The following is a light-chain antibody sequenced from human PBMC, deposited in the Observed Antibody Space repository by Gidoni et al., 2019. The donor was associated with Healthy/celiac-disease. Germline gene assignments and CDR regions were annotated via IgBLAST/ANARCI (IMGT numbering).Light chain of an antibody. CDR1: ALPKQS. J-gene: IGLJ2*01. CDR2: KDS. Sequence: SYELPQPPSVSVSPGQTARLTCSGDALPKQSAYWYQQKPGQAPVLVIYKDSERPSGLPERFSGSSSGTTVTLTISGVQAEDEADYYCQSADSSGTYVVFGGGTKLTVL. CDR3: QSADSSGTYVV. V-gene: IGLV3-25*03.